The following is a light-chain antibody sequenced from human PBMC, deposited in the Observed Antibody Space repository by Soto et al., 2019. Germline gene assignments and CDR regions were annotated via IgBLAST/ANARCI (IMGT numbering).Light chain of an antibody. CDR3: STYTSASTS. J-gene: IGLJ2*01. CDR1: EVGAHRF. Sequence: QSVLTQPASVSGSPGQSITISCTGTEVGAHRFVSWYQQVPGTAPKLLIYEVIKRPSGISPRFSGSKAGNTASLTISGLQADDEADYFCSTYTSASTSFCGGTNVTVL. CDR2: EVI. V-gene: IGLV2-14*01.